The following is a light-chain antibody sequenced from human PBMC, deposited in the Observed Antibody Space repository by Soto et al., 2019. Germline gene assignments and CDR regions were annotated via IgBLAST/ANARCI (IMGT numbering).Light chain of an antibody. J-gene: IGKJ1*01. CDR2: AAS. Sequence: DIQMTQSPSSLSASVGDRVAITCRASQSINRYLNWYQQKPGKAPKLLIYAASSLQTGVPSRFSGSGSGTDPTLTISSLQPEDFATYYCQQSYSMPWTFGQGTKVDIK. V-gene: IGKV1-39*01. CDR1: QSINRY. CDR3: QQSYSMPWT.